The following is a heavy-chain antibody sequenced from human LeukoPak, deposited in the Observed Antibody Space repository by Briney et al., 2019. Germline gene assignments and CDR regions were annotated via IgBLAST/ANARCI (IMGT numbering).Heavy chain of an antibody. J-gene: IGHJ3*02. Sequence: PSETLSLTCTVSGGSISSSSYYWGWIRQPPGKGLEWIGEIYHSGSTNYNPSLKSRVTISVGKSKNQFSLKLSSVTAADTAVYYCARVSSGWYGHAFDIWGQGTMVTVSS. V-gene: IGHV4-39*07. CDR2: IYHSGST. CDR1: GGSISSSSYY. CDR3: ARVSSGWYGHAFDI. D-gene: IGHD6-19*01.